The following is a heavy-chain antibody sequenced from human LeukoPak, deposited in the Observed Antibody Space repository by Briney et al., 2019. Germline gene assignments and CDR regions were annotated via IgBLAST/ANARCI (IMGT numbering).Heavy chain of an antibody. Sequence: GGSLRLSCAASGFTFSSFAMSWVRQAPGKGLEWISVISASGGSTYYADSVKGRFTISRDNAKNSLYLQMNSQRDEDTAVYYCASSGSYRFDYWGQGTLVTVSS. CDR3: ASSGSYRFDY. CDR1: GFTFSSFA. J-gene: IGHJ4*02. CDR2: ISASGGST. V-gene: IGHV3-23*01. D-gene: IGHD1-26*01.